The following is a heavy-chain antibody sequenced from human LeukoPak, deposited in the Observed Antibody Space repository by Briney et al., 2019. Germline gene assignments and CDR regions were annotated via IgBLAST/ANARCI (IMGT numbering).Heavy chain of an antibody. CDR1: GFTFSSYA. Sequence: GGSLRLSCAASGFTFSSYAMSWVRQAPGKGLEWVSSISGLSTHIYYGDSVKGRFSISRDNAKNSVYLQMNSLRAEDTAVYYCARDSMYAFDIWGQGTMVTVSS. J-gene: IGHJ3*02. CDR3: ARDSMYAFDI. V-gene: IGHV3-21*01. D-gene: IGHD2-2*01. CDR2: ISGLSTHI.